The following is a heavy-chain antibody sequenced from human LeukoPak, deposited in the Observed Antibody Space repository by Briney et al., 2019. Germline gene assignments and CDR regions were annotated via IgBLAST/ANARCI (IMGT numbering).Heavy chain of an antibody. J-gene: IGHJ4*02. CDR2: INAGNGNT. CDR1: GYTFTSYA. CDR3: ARDKSRHDYVWGSYRPYYFDY. V-gene: IGHV1-3*01. Sequence: ASVKVSCKASGYTFTSYAMHWVRQAPGQRLEWMGWINAGNGNTKYSQKFQGRVTITRDTSASTAYMELSSLRSEDTAVYYCARDKSRHDYVWGSYRPYYFDYWGQGTLVTVSS. D-gene: IGHD3-16*02.